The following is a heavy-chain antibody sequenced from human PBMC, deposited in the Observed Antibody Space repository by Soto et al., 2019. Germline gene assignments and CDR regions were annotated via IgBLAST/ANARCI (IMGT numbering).Heavy chain of an antibody. CDR1: GFNFINTG. D-gene: IGHD4-17*01. CDR2: IWYDGSNM. CDR3: GRGIDYGNYAIDY. V-gene: IGHV3-33*01. Sequence: GGSLRLSCGASGFNFINTGMHWVRQAPGKGLEWVAVIWYDGSNMFYADSVKGRFTISRDNSKNTLFLQMNSLRGEDTAVYYCGRGIDYGNYAIDYWGQGTLVTVSS. J-gene: IGHJ4*02.